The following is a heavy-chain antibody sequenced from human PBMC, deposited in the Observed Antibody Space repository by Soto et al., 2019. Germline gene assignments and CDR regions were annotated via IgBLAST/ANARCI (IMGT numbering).Heavy chain of an antibody. V-gene: IGHV1-2*02. D-gene: IGHD3-3*01. CDR2: INPNSGGT. CDR1: GYTFTGYY. Sequence: ASVKVSCKASGYTFTGYYMHWVRQAPGQGLEWMGWINPNSGGTNYAQKFQGRVTMTRDTSISTAYMELSRLRSEDTAVYFCAKRRNVLRFLEWSSGMEVWGHGTTVTVSS. CDR3: AKRRNVLRFLEWSSGMEV. J-gene: IGHJ6*02.